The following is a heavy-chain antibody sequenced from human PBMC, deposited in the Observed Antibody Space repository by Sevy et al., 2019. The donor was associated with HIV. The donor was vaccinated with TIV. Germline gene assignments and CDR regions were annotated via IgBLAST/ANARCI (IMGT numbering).Heavy chain of an antibody. CDR3: ARGVEMATVWYFDL. CDR2: IYYSGST. J-gene: IGHJ2*01. Sequence: SETLSLTCTVSGGSISSYYWIWIRQPPGKGLEWIGSIYYSGSTHYNPSLKSQDTISVDTSKNQFSLKLSSVTAADTAVYYCARGVEMATVWYFDLWGRGTLVTVSS. D-gene: IGHD4-4*01. CDR1: GGSISSYY. V-gene: IGHV4-59*01.